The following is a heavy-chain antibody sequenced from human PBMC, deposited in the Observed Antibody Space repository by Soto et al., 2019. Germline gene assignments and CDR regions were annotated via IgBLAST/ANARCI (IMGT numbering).Heavy chain of an antibody. CDR1: GFAFSNYA. J-gene: IGHJ4*02. CDR3: AVPLGIEVTGPDY. V-gene: IGHV3-23*01. D-gene: IGHD6-19*01. Sequence: GGALRLSCVALGFAFSNYAMSWVRQAPRKGLQLVSAICVSGGSTYFAESVKGRFTISRDNFKNTLHLQMNSLRADDTAVYYCAVPLGIEVTGPDYLGQGTLVTGS. CDR2: ICVSGGST.